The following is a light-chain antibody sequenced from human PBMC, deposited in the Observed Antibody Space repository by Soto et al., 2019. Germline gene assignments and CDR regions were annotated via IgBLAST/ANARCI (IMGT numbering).Light chain of an antibody. V-gene: IGKV3D-20*02. CDR1: QSFSSSY. J-gene: IGKJ5*01. CDR3: QQRSNWPRAT. CDR2: ETS. Sequence: EIVLTQSPGTLSLSPGERSTLSCSASQSFSSSYLAWYQQKPGQAPRLLIYETSSRATGIPARFSGSGSGTDFTLTISSLEPEDFAVYYCQQRSNWPRATFGQGTLLEIK.